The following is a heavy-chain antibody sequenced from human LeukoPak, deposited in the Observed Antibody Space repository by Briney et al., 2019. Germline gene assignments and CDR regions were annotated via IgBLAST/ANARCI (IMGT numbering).Heavy chain of an antibody. CDR3: ARGSDTAMVLFSCFDY. D-gene: IGHD5-18*01. V-gene: IGHV3-21*01. CDR1: GFSFNYG. CDR2: ISSSSSYI. Sequence: PGGSLRLSCATAGFSFNYGMHWVRQAPGKGLEWVSSISSSSSYIYYADSVKGRFTISRDNARKSLYLQMNTLRAEDTAVYYCARGSDTAMVLFSCFDYWGQGTLVTVSS. J-gene: IGHJ4*02.